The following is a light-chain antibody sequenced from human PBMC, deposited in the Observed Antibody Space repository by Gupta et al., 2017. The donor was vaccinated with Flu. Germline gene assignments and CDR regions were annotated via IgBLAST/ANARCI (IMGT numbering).Light chain of an antibody. J-gene: IGKJ1*01. CDR2: GAS. CDR1: LSVGSN. Sequence: MTQSPAILSVSPGARVTLSRRASLSVGSNLAWYQQKAGQAPSLLIYGASSRATGLPDRFSGGGSGTEFNLTISSLQSEDFVIYCCHQDDNWPGTFGQGTKVEIK. V-gene: IGKV3D-15*01. CDR3: HQDDNWPGT.